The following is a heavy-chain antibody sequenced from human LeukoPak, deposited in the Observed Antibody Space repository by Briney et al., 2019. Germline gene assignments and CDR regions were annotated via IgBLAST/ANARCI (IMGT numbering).Heavy chain of an antibody. CDR3: ANDPDIVVVPAAILDLGDY. D-gene: IGHD2-2*01. J-gene: IGHJ4*02. CDR1: GFTFSSYA. Sequence: PGGSLRLSCAASGFTFSSYAMSWVRQAPGKGLEWVSAISGSGGSTYYADSVKGRFTISRDNSKNTLYLQMNSLRAEDTAVYYCANDPDIVVVPAAILDLGDYWGQGTLVTVSS. CDR2: ISGSGGST. V-gene: IGHV3-23*01.